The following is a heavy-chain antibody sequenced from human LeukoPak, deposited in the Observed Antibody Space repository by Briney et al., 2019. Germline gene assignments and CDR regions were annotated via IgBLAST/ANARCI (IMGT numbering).Heavy chain of an antibody. V-gene: IGHV5-51*01. J-gene: IGHJ4*02. CDR1: GYNFSNYW. D-gene: IGHD5-12*01. CDR2: IYPGDSDS. CDR3: ARLSTFSGGYAGY. Sequence: GESLKISCEGSGYNFSNYWIAWVRQMTGKGLEWMGIIYPGDSDSRHSPSFQGQVTISADKSISTAYLQWSSLKASDTAMYYCARLSTFSGGYAGYWGQGTLVTVSS.